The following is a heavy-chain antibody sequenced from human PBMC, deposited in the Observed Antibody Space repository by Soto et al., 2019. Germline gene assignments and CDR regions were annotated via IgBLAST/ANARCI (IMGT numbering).Heavy chain of an antibody. CDR2: IYYSGST. D-gene: IGHD7-27*01. CDR1: GGSISSYY. Sequence: SETLSLTCTVSGGSISSYYWSWIRQPPGKGLEWIGYIYYSGSTNYNPYLKSRVTISVDTSKNQFSLKMRSVTDADTAVYDCARKINWAGTWYVDICGSVTMAT. CDR3: ARKINWAGTWYVDI. V-gene: IGHV4-59*01. J-gene: IGHJ2*01.